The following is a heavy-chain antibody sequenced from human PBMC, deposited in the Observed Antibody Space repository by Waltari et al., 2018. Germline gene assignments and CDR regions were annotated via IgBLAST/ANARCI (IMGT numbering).Heavy chain of an antibody. Sequence: QVQLVQSGAEVEKPGSSVKVSCKASGGTFSSYAISWVLQAPGPGLVWVGGIIPIFGTANYAQKFQGRVTITADESTSTAYMELSSLRSEDTAVYYCARDQRVGATHWFDPWGQGTLVTVSS. CDR2: IIPIFGTA. CDR1: GGTFSSYA. J-gene: IGHJ5*02. D-gene: IGHD1-26*01. CDR3: ARDQRVGATHWFDP. V-gene: IGHV1-69*01.